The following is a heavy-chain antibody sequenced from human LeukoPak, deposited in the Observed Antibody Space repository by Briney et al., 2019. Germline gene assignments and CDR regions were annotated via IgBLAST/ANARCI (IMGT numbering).Heavy chain of an antibody. D-gene: IGHD3-10*01. Sequence: SETLSLTCTLSGGSISSYYWSWIRQPPGKGLEWVGYIYYSGSTNYNPSLKSRVTISVDTSKNQFSLKLSSVTAADTAVYYCARVNMGLAFDIWGQGTMVTVSS. CDR2: IYYSGST. J-gene: IGHJ3*02. CDR3: ARVNMGLAFDI. CDR1: GGSISSYY. V-gene: IGHV4-59*01.